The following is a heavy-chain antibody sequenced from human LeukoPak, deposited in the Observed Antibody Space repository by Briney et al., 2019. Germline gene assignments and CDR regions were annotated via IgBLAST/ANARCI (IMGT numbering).Heavy chain of an antibody. CDR1: GFTFSSYW. CDR3: ARGAGWFGELSAYYFDY. V-gene: IGHV3-7*01. CDR2: IKQDGSEK. D-gene: IGHD3-10*01. Sequence: GGSLRLSCAASGFTFSSYWMSWVRQAPGKGLKWVANIKQDGSEKYYVDSVKGRFTISRDNAKNSLFLEMNSLRVEDTAVYYCARGAGWFGELSAYYFDYWGQGTLVTASS. J-gene: IGHJ4*02.